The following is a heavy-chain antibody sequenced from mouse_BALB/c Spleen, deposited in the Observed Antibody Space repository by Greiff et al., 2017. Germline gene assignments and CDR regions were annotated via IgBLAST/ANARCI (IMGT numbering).Heavy chain of an antibody. CDR1: GYTFTSYW. CDR2: IYPGSGST. CDR3: TRSGYGGGRFAY. D-gene: IGHD2-14*01. J-gene: IGHJ3*01. V-gene: IGHV1S22*01. Sequence: LQQPGSELVRPVASVKLSCKASGYTFTSYWMHWVKQRPGQGLEWIGNIYPGSGSTNYDEKFKSKATLTVDTPSSTAYMQLSSLTSEDSAVYYCTRSGYGGGRFAYWGQGTLVTVSA.